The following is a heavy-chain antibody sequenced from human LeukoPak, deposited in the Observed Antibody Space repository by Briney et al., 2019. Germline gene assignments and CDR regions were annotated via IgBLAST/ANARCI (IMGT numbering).Heavy chain of an antibody. CDR2: IYHSGST. CDR1: GYSISSGYY. V-gene: IGHV4-38-2*02. D-gene: IGHD3-10*01. CDR3: ARDNGSGSYYYYYYGMDV. Sequence: SETLSLTCAVSGYSISSGYYWGWIRQPPGKGLEWIGSIYHSGSTYYNPSLKSRVTISVDTSKNQFSLELSSVTAADTAVYYCARDNGSGSYYYYYYGMDVWGKGTTVTVSS. J-gene: IGHJ6*04.